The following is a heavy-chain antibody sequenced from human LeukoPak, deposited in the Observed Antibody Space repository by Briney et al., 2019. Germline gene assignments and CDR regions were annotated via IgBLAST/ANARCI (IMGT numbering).Heavy chain of an antibody. CDR3: AGSSGQFIDY. V-gene: IGHV4-59*01. CDR1: GGSISSYY. Sequence: SETLSLTCTVSGGSISSYYWSWIRQPPGKGLEWIGYIYYSGSTNYNPSLKSRVTISVDTSKNQFSLKLTSVTAADTAVYYCAGSSGQFIDYWGQGTLVTVSS. D-gene: IGHD3-22*01. J-gene: IGHJ4*02. CDR2: IYYSGST.